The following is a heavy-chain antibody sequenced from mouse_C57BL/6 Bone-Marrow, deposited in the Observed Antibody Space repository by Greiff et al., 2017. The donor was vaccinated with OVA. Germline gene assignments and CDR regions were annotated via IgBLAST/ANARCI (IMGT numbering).Heavy chain of an antibody. D-gene: IGHD1-1*01. CDR3: AKSSYYYGSSPHWYFDV. V-gene: IGHV1-19*01. Sequence: EVQLQQSGPVLVKPGASVKMSCKASGYTFTDYYMNWVKQSHGKSLEWIGVINPYNGGTSYNQKFKGKATLTVDKSSSTAYMELNSLTSEDSAVYYCAKSSYYYGSSPHWYFDVWGTGTTVTVSS. CDR1: GYTFTDYY. J-gene: IGHJ1*03. CDR2: INPYNGGT.